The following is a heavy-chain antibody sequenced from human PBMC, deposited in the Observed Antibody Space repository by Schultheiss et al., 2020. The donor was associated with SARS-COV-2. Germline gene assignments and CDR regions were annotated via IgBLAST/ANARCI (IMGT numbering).Heavy chain of an antibody. CDR1: GFTFGDYA. D-gene: IGHD3-22*01. CDR2: ISGSGGSRA. Sequence: GGSLRLSCTASGFTFGDYAMSWVRQAPGKGLEWVSAISGSGGSRAYYADSVRGRFTISRNNSKNTLYLQMNNLRPEDTAVYYCARSLDYFDSGGYYHWGQGTLVTVSS. J-gene: IGHJ1*01. V-gene: IGHV3-23*01. CDR3: ARSLDYFDSGGYYH.